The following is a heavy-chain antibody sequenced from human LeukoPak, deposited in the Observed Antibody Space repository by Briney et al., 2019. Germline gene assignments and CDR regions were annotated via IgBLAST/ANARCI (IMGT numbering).Heavy chain of an antibody. CDR2: ISANGGSS. V-gene: IGHV3-23*01. D-gene: IGHD2-8*02. Sequence: PGGSLRLSCAASGFTFSTFAMYWVRQAPGKGPEWVSGISANGGSSTYADSVRGRFTSSRDNSSNTLYLQMSSLRVDDTATYYCTKSTDYWYYGMDVWGQGTTVTVSS. CDR3: TKSTDYWYYGMDV. J-gene: IGHJ6*02. CDR1: GFTFSTFA.